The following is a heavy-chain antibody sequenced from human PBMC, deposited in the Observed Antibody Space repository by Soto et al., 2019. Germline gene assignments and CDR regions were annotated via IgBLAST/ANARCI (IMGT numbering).Heavy chain of an antibody. Sequence: EVQLVESGGGLVQPGGSLRPSCAASGFTFSSYWMHWVRQVPGKGLVWVSHIDSDGNSTTYADSVKGRFTISRDNAKYTVYLQMNSLRADDTAVYYCVRDDVGVGIDYWGLGTLVTVSS. CDR3: VRDDVGVGIDY. V-gene: IGHV3-74*03. D-gene: IGHD1-26*01. J-gene: IGHJ4*02. CDR1: GFTFSSYW. CDR2: IDSDGNST.